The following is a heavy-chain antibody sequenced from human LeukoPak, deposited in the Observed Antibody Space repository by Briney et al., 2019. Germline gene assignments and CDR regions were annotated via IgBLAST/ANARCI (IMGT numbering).Heavy chain of an antibody. V-gene: IGHV4-4*07. CDR3: ARGVPNYVWGSYRLRGFDY. CDR2: IYTSGST. J-gene: IGHJ4*02. CDR1: GGSISSYY. Sequence: TPSETLSLTCTVSGGSISSYYWSWIRQPAGKGLEWIGRIYTSGSTNYNPSLKSRVTMSVDTSKNQFSLKLSSVTAADTAVYYCARGVPNYVWGSYRLRGFDYWGQGTLVTVSS. D-gene: IGHD3-16*02.